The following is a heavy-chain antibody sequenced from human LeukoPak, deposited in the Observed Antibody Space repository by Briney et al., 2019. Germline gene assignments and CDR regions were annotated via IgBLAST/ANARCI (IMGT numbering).Heavy chain of an antibody. CDR3: AREDGKYYYYGMDV. V-gene: IGHV3-30*03. CDR1: GFTFSSYG. J-gene: IGHJ6*02. CDR2: ISYDGSNK. Sequence: GGSLRLSCAASGFTFSSYGMHWVRQAPGKGLEWEAVISYDGSNKYYADSVKGRFTISRDNSKNTLYLQMNSLRAEDTAVYYCAREDGKYYYYGMDVWGQGTTVTVSS.